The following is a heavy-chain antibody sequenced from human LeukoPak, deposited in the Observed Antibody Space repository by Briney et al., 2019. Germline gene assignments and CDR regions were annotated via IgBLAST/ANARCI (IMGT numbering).Heavy chain of an antibody. J-gene: IGHJ4*02. CDR3: AKDTYCSGGSCYGVDY. Sequence: GGSLRLSCAASGFTFSSYAMSWVRQAPGKGLEWVSTIGGSGGTYYADSGKGRFTISRDNSKNTLYLQMNSLRAEDTAVYFCAKDTYCSGGSCYGVDYWGQGTLVTVSS. CDR1: GFTFSSYA. D-gene: IGHD2-15*01. V-gene: IGHV3-23*01. CDR2: IGGSGGT.